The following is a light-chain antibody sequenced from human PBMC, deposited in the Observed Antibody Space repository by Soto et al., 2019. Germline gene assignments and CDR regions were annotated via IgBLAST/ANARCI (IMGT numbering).Light chain of an antibody. J-gene: IGKJ2*01. CDR1: QSVSSSY. Sequence: EIVLTQSPGTLSLSPGERATLSCRASQSVSSSYLAWYQQKPGQAPRLLIYGASSRATGIPDRFSGRGSGTDFTITISRLEPEDFAVYSCQQYGSSPPYTFGKGTKLEIK. CDR3: QQYGSSPPYT. V-gene: IGKV3-20*01. CDR2: GAS.